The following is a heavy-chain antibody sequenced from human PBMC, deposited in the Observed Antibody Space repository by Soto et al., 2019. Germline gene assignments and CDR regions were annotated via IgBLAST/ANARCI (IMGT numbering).Heavy chain of an antibody. CDR2: LIHGGST. CDR3: ARSPLSYDYVRQTWREVGDSFDV. J-gene: IGHJ3*01. Sequence: KSSGTLSLTCAVYSSSLGVFHLTWIRQPPGKGLEWIGELIHGGSTNYNPSLKSRVTFSLDTSKNQFSLHVMSVTAADTAVYYCARSPLSYDYVRQTWREVGDSFDVWGRGTSVTVS. V-gene: IGHV4-34*12. CDR1: SSSLGVFH. D-gene: IGHD3-10*02.